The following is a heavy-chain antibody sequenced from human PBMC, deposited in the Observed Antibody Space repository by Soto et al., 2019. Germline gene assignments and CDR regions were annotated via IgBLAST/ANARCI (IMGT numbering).Heavy chain of an antibody. CDR2: ISYDGSNK. Sequence: QVQLVESGGGVVQPGRSLRLSWAASGFTFSSYAMHWVRQAPGKGLEWVAVISYDGSNKSYADSVKGRFTISRDNSKNTLYLQMNSLRAEDTAVYYCARALGTGTTSARYGMDVWGQGTTVTVSS. J-gene: IGHJ6*02. CDR1: GFTFSSYA. CDR3: ARALGTGTTSARYGMDV. V-gene: IGHV3-30-3*01. D-gene: IGHD1-7*01.